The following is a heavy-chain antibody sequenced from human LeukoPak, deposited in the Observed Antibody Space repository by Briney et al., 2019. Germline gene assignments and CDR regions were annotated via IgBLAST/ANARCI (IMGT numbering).Heavy chain of an antibody. Sequence: SETLSLTCTVSGGSISSYYWSWIRQPPGKGLEWIGYIYYSGSTNYNPSLKSRVTISVDTSKNQFSLKLSSVTAADTAVYYCAREGYYYGMDVWGQGTTVTVSS. J-gene: IGHJ6*02. V-gene: IGHV4-59*01. CDR2: IYYSGST. CDR3: AREGYYYGMDV. CDR1: GGSISSYY.